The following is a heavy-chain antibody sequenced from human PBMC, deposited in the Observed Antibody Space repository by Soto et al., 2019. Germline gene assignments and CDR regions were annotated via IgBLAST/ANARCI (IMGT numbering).Heavy chain of an antibody. Sequence: EVQLVESGGGLVQPGGSLRLSCVVSGLTFRSYWMSWVRQAPGKGLEWVANINQDGSESYYVDSVKGRFTISRDNAENSLYLQMTSLRAEDTAVYFCARPARECSSPGCANWGQGTLVTVSS. CDR2: INQDGSES. CDR3: ARPARECSSPGCAN. D-gene: IGHD2-2*01. CDR1: GLTFRSYW. V-gene: IGHV3-7*01. J-gene: IGHJ4*02.